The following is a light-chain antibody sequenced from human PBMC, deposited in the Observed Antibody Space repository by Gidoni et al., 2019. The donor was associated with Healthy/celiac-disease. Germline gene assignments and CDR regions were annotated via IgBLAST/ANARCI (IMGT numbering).Light chain of an antibody. Sequence: DIHMTQSPSSLSASVGDRVTITCRASQSIRSYLNWYQQKPGKAPKLLIYAASSLQSGVPSRFSGSGSGTDFTLTISSLQPEDFATYYCQQSYSTPPLTFGGGTKVEIK. CDR3: QQSYSTPPLT. J-gene: IGKJ4*01. CDR1: QSIRSY. V-gene: IGKV1-39*01. CDR2: AAS.